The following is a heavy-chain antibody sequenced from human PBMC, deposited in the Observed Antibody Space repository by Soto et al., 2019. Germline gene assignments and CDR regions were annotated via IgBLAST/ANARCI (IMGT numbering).Heavy chain of an antibody. CDR2: MSYDGVVK. CDR3: AKDHDSRYYDSSREV. D-gene: IGHD3-9*01. V-gene: IGHV3-30*18. CDR1: GFIFSNYG. J-gene: IGHJ6*02. Sequence: QVQLVESGGGVVQPGRSLRLSCAASGFIFSNYGVHWVRQAPGKGLESVAVMSYDGVVKYYADSVKGRFTISRDNSKNTLYLQMNSMRAEDTAVYYCAKDHDSRYYDSSREVWGQGTTVTVSS.